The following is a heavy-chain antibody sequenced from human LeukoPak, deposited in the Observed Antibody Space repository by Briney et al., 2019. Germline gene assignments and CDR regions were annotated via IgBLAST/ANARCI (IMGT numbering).Heavy chain of an antibody. CDR3: ARVVGAADY. Sequence: GGSLRLSCAASGFTFSNYAMSWVRQAPGKGLEWMGIIYPGDSDTRYSPSFQGQVTISADKSISTAYLQWSSLKASDTAMYYCARVVGAADYWGQGTLVTVSS. V-gene: IGHV5-51*01. CDR1: GFTFSNYA. J-gene: IGHJ4*02. D-gene: IGHD2-15*01. CDR2: IYPGDSDT.